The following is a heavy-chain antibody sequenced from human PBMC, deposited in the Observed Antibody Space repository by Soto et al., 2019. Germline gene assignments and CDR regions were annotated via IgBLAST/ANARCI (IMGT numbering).Heavy chain of an antibody. CDR1: GGSISSSNW. J-gene: IGHJ6*02. D-gene: IGHD6-6*01. CDR3: ARGRSSIAARGRTFYYYGMDV. V-gene: IGHV4-4*02. CDR2: IYHSGST. Sequence: SETLSLTCAVSGGSISSSNWWSWVRQPPGKGLEWIGEIYHSGSTNYNPSLKSRVTISVDTSKNQFSLKLSSVTAADTAVYYCARGRSSIAARGRTFYYYGMDVWGQGTTVTVSS.